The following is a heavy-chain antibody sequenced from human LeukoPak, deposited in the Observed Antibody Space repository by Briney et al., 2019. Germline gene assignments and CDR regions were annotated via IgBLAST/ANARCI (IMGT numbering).Heavy chain of an antibody. CDR3: ARGRYNYGYIYDY. CDR2: IKQDGTEK. CDR1: GFSFTTYW. D-gene: IGHD5-18*01. J-gene: IGHJ4*02. V-gene: IGHV3-7*01. Sequence: GGSLRLSCAASGFSFTTYWMGWVRQAPGEGLEWVANIKQDGTEKYYVDSVKGRFTISRDNAKNSLYLQMNSLRAEDTAVYYCARGRYNYGYIYDYWGQGTLVTVSS.